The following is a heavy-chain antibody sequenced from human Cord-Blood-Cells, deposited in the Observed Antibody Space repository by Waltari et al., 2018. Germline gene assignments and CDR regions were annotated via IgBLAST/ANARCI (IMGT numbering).Heavy chain of an antibody. J-gene: IGHJ5*02. CDR2: INHSGST. D-gene: IGHD6-6*01. CDR1: GGSFSGYY. V-gene: IGHV4-34*01. CDR3: ARGQRIAARLHNWFDP. Sequence: QVQLQQWGAGLLKPSETLSLTCAVYGGSFSGYYWSWIRQPPGKGLEWIGEINHSGSTNYHPSLKSRVTISVDTSKNQFSLKLSSVTAADTAVYYCARGQRIAARLHNWFDPWGQGTMVTVSS.